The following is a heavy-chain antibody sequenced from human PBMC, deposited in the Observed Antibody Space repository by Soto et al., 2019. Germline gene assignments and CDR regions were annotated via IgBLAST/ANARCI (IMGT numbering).Heavy chain of an antibody. CDR2: ISSSSSTA. Sequence: GGSLRLSCAASGFTFSSHSMNWVRQAPGKGLEWVSYISSSSSTAYSAASVKDLLNISRENAKTSADLQMNTLRAEATAVYYCARDDLVVVVAATPHSYYYIDVWGKGTTVTVFS. V-gene: IGHV3-48*01. D-gene: IGHD2-15*01. CDR3: ARDDLVVVVAATPHSYYYIDV. CDR1: GFTFSSHS. J-gene: IGHJ6*03.